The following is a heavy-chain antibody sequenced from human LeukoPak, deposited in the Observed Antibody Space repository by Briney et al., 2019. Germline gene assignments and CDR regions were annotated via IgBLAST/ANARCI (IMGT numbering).Heavy chain of an antibody. V-gene: IGHV4-59*01. J-gene: IGHJ5*02. CDR1: GGSISSYY. CDR3: ARGDLRMVPYGWFDP. Sequence: PSETLSLTCTVSGGSISSYYWSWIRQPPGKGLEWIGYIYYSGSTNYNPSLKSRVTISVDTSKNQFSLKLSSVTAADTAVYYCARGDLRMVPYGWFDPWGQGTLVTVSS. D-gene: IGHD2-8*01. CDR2: IYYSGST.